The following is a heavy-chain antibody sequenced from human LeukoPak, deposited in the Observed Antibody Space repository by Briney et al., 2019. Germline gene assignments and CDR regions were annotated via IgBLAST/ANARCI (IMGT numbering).Heavy chain of an antibody. CDR3: ARFVSDSSGYYYFDY. V-gene: IGHV4-4*02. J-gene: IGHJ4*02. CDR1: GGSISSSNW. CDR2: IYHSGST. Sequence: SETLSLTCAVSGGSISSSNWWSWVRQPPGKGLEGIGEIYHSGSTNYNPSLKSRVTISVDKSKNQFSLKLSSVTAADTAVYYCARFVSDSSGYYYFDYWGQGTLVTVSS. D-gene: IGHD3-22*01.